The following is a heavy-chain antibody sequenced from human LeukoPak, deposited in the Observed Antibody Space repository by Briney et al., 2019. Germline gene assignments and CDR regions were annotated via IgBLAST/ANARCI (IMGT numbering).Heavy chain of an antibody. Sequence: PGGSLRLSCAASGFTFSSYAMGWVRQAPGKGLEWVSAISGSGGSTYYADSVKGRFTISRDNSKNTLYLQMNSLRAEDTAVYYCAKANDIVVVVAPFDYWGQGTLVTVSS. V-gene: IGHV3-23*01. D-gene: IGHD2-15*01. CDR3: AKANDIVVVVAPFDY. CDR1: GFTFSSYA. CDR2: ISGSGGST. J-gene: IGHJ4*02.